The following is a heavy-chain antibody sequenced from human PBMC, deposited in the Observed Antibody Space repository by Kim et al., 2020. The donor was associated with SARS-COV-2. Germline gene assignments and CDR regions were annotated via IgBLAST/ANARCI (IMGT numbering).Heavy chain of an antibody. D-gene: IGHD1-26*01. V-gene: IGHV1-3*01. Sequence: ASVKVSCKASGYTFTSYAMHWVRQAPGQRLEWMGWINAGNGHTKYSQTFQGRVTITRDKSASTAYMELSSLRSEDTAVYYCARDFRWDLGVGYFDYWGQGTLDTVSS. CDR2: INAGNGHT. CDR3: ARDFRWDLGVGYFDY. CDR1: GYTFTSYA. J-gene: IGHJ4*02.